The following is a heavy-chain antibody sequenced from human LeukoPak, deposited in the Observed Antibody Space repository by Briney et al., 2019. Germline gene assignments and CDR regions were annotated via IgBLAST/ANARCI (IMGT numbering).Heavy chain of an antibody. CDR1: GFTFSSYW. J-gene: IGHJ4*02. CDR2: IDTYGSDT. V-gene: IGHV3-74*01. D-gene: IGHD3-22*01. Sequence: QPGGSLRLSCAASGFTFSSYWMHWVRQAPGKGLVGVSYIDTYGSDTNYADSVKGRFTISRDNAKNTLYLQMNSLRAEDTAVYYCVRGGSGNFFWGQGTQVTVSS. CDR3: VRGGSGNFF.